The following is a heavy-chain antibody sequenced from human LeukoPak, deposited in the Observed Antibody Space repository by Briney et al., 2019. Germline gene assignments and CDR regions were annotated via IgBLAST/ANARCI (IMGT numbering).Heavy chain of an antibody. CDR3: ASIYSYGSMGAFDI. Sequence: SETLSLTCTVSGGSISSSSYYWGWIRQPPGKGLEWIGSIYYSGSTYYNPSPKSRVTISVDTSKNQFSLKLSSVTAADTAVYYCASIYSYGSMGAFDIWGQGTMVTVSS. CDR1: GGSISSSSYY. D-gene: IGHD5-18*01. J-gene: IGHJ3*02. CDR2: IYYSGST. V-gene: IGHV4-39*07.